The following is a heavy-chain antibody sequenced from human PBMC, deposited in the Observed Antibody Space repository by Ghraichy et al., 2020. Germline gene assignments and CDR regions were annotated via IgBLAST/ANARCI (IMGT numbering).Heavy chain of an antibody. Sequence: SETLSLTCTVSGGSISSGGYYWSWIRQHPGKGLEWIGYIYYSGSTYYNPSLKSRVTISVDTSKNQFSLKLSSVTAADTAVYYCARWSSGDYTDYWGQGTLVTVSS. J-gene: IGHJ4*02. CDR3: ARWSSGDYTDY. V-gene: IGHV4-31*03. D-gene: IGHD4-17*01. CDR1: GGSISSGGYY. CDR2: IYYSGST.